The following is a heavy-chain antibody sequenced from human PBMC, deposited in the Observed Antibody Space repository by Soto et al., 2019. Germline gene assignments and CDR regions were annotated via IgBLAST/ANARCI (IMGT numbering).Heavy chain of an antibody. Sequence: ASVKFACKASAYTFTNYCISWVRQALGQGLELMGWISAYNGNINYAQKFRGRVNMTTDTSTSSAYLEVRSLRSDDTAVYYCARSGSSWNLREFDSGGQGTLVTVSS. J-gene: IGHJ4*02. CDR3: ARSGSSWNLREFDS. CDR2: ISAYNGNI. D-gene: IGHD6-13*01. CDR1: AYTFTNYC. V-gene: IGHV1-18*01.